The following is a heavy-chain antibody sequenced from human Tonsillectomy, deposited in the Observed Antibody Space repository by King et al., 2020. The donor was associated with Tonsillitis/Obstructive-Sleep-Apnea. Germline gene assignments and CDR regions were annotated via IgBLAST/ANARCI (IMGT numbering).Heavy chain of an antibody. J-gene: IGHJ4*02. Sequence: VQLVESGGDVVQPGRSLRLSCAASGFTFSISGMHWVRQAPGKGLEWVAVIWYDGSIEYYADSVKGRFTISRDNSKSTLYLQMNSLRVEDTAVYFCARAPTRGGSYYSDYWRQGTLVTVSS. CDR1: GFTFSISG. CDR2: IWYDGSIE. CDR3: ARAPTRGGSYYSDY. V-gene: IGHV3-33*01. D-gene: IGHD1-26*01.